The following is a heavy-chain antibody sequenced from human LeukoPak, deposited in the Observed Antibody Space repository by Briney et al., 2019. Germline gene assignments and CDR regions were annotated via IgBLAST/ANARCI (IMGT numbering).Heavy chain of an antibody. V-gene: IGHV3-23*01. CDR2: IIDVGDT. CDR3: TTGPRGVIVY. J-gene: IGHJ4*02. D-gene: IGHD3-10*01. Sequence: GGSLRLSCAASGFTLNKHAMSWVRQAPGEGLEWVSAIIDVGDTYYADSVKGRFTISRDYSRNTLYLQMNSLKTEDTAVYYCTTGPRGVIVYWGQGTLVTVSS. CDR1: GFTLNKHA.